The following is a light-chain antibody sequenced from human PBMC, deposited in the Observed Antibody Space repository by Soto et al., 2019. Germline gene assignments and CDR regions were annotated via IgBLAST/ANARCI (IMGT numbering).Light chain of an antibody. J-gene: IGKJ1*01. CDR3: QQSYSTPPWT. V-gene: IGKV1-39*01. CDR2: AAS. CDR1: QSISSY. Sequence: DIQMTQSPSSLSASVGDRVTITCRASQSISSYLNWYQQKPGKAPTLLIYAASSLQSGVPSRFSGSGSGTDFTLTISSLQPEDFATYYCQQSYSTPPWTFGQGAKLDIK.